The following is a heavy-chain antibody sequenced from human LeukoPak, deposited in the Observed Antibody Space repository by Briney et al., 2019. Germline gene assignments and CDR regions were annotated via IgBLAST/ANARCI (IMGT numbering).Heavy chain of an antibody. CDR3: ARGRGPYGWFDP. CDR2: MNSDGTTT. D-gene: IGHD3-10*01. V-gene: IGHV3-74*01. J-gene: IGHJ5*02. CDR1: GYTFTNYW. Sequence: GGSLRLSCVVSGYTFTNYWMSWVRQAPGKGLVWVSRMNSDGTTTNYADSVKGRFTISRDNAKNTLYLQMNSLRAEDTAVYYCARGRGPYGWFDPWGQGTLVTVSS.